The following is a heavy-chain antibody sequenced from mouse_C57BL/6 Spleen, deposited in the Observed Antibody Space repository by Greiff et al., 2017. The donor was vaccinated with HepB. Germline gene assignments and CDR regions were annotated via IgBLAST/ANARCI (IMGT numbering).Heavy chain of an antibody. J-gene: IGHJ2*01. D-gene: IGHD1-1*01. CDR1: GFTFSDYG. CDR2: ISSGSSTI. V-gene: IGHV5-17*01. Sequence: EVKVVESGGGLVKPGGSLKLSCAASGFTFSDYGMHWVRQAPEKGLEWVAYISSGSSTIYYADTVKGRFTISRDNAKNTLFLQMTSLRSEDTAMYYCARGHYYGSSYDHFDYWGQGTTLTVSS. CDR3: ARGHYYGSSYDHFDY.